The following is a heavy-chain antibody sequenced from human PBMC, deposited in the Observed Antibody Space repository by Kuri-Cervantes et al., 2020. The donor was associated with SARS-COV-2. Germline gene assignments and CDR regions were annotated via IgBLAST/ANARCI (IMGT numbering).Heavy chain of an antibody. D-gene: IGHD2-2*01. CDR1: GYTFTSYD. CDR3: ARDQGYQLLFSLDY. J-gene: IGHJ4*02. Sequence: ASVKVSCKASGYTFTSYDINWARQATGQGLEWMGWMNPNSGNTGYAQKFQGRVTMTRDTSISIAYMELSRLRSDDTAVYYCARDQGYQLLFSLDYWGQGTLVTVSS. V-gene: IGHV1-8*02. CDR2: MNPNSGNT.